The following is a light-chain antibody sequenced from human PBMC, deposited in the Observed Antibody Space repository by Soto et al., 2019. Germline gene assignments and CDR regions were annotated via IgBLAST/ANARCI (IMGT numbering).Light chain of an antibody. CDR3: QQRNTWPPVT. CDR1: QSIRSN. V-gene: IGKV3-11*01. J-gene: IGKJ5*01. Sequence: EIVLTQSPGTLSLSPGERATLSFRAIQSIRSNYVAWYQQKPGQAPRLLIYGAFNRATGIPARFSGSGSGADFTLTISSLEPEDFAIYYCQQRNTWPPVTFGQGTRLEIK. CDR2: GAF.